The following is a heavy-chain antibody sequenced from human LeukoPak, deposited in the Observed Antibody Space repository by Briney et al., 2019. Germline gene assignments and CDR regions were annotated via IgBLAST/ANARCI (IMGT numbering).Heavy chain of an antibody. CDR3: ARVRIQMSVGATYYYYYMDV. V-gene: IGHV4-4*07. CDR2: IYTSGST. CDR1: GGSISSDY. D-gene: IGHD1-26*01. J-gene: IGHJ6*03. Sequence: PSETLSLTCTVPGGSISSDYWSCIRQPPGKGLGWNWRIYTSGSTNYNHHVKSGVTRSVDTSKNQFSLKLSSVTAADTAVYYCARVRIQMSVGATYYYYYMDVWGKGTTVTVSS.